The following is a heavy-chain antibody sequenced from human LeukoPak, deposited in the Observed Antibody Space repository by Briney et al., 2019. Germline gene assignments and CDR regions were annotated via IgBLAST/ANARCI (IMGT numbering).Heavy chain of an antibody. CDR3: ARGRPYGGTGDFDL. CDR1: GFTFSSYW. D-gene: IGHD4-23*01. J-gene: IGHJ4*02. CDR2: IKKDGSEK. Sequence: GGSLRLSCAASGFTFSSYWMSWVRQAPGKGLEWVANIKKDGSEKYYVDSVKGRFTISRDNAKKSLYLQMNSLRAEDTAVYYCARGRPYGGTGDFDLWGRGTLVTVSS. V-gene: IGHV3-7*01.